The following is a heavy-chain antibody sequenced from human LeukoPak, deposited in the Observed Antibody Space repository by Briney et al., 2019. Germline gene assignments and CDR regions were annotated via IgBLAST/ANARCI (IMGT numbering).Heavy chain of an antibody. J-gene: IGHJ4*02. V-gene: IGHV3-23*01. CDR3: ARAPVTSCRGAFCYPFDL. D-gene: IGHD2-21*01. CDR2: TSSSDDGT. CDR1: GFPLSSYA. Sequence: PGGSLRLSCAASGFPLSSYAMSWVRQVPGKGLEGVSATSSSDDGTYHADSVRGRFTIYRDNFRNTLYLQMNRLRVEDAALYYCARAPVTSCRGAFCYPFDLWGQGVLVTVSS.